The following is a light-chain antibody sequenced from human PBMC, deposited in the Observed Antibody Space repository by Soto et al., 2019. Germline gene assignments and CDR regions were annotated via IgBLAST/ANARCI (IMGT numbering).Light chain of an antibody. CDR3: QQYGSSPLT. J-gene: IGKJ4*01. V-gene: IGKV3-20*01. CDR1: QSVSSSY. CDR2: GAS. Sequence: IVLTQSPGTLSLSPWERATLSCGASQSVSSSYLAWYQQKPGQAPRLLIEGASSRATGIPDRGSGSGSGTDFTRTISRLEPEDFAVYYCQQYGSSPLTFGGGTKVDIK.